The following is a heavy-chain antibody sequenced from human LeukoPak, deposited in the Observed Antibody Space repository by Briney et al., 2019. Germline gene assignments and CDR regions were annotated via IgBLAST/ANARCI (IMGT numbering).Heavy chain of an antibody. Sequence: SVKVSCKASGGTFSTYDISWVRQAPGQGLEWMGGIIPIFGTANYAQKFQGRVTITADESTSTAYMELSSLRSEDTAVYYCARGDILTGHGEGDYWGQGTLVTVSS. J-gene: IGHJ4*02. CDR2: IIPIFGTA. D-gene: IGHD3-9*01. CDR1: GGTFSTYD. V-gene: IGHV1-69*13. CDR3: ARGDILTGHGEGDY.